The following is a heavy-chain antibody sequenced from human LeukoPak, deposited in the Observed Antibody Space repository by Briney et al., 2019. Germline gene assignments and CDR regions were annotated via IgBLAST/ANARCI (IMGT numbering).Heavy chain of an antibody. CDR1: GFTFSSYA. D-gene: IGHD3-9*01. CDR3: AKVSRVSYDILTGALTLYYFDY. Sequence: GGSLRLSCAASGFTFSSYAMSWVRQAPGKGLEWVSAISGSGGSTYYADSVKGRFTISRDNSKNTLYLQMNSLRAEDTAVYYCAKVSRVSYDILTGALTLYYFDYWGQGALVTVSS. V-gene: IGHV3-23*01. CDR2: ISGSGGST. J-gene: IGHJ4*02.